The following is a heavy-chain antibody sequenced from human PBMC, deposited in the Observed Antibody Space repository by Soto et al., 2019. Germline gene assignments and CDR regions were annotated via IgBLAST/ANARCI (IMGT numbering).Heavy chain of an antibody. Sequence: SQTLSLTCAISVDSVSSNSSASNWIRQSPSRGLEWLGRTYYRSKWYNDYAVSVKSRITINPDTSKNQFSLQLNSVTPEDTAVYYCAREENSSLYYYYYGMDVWVQGTTVTVSS. CDR2: TYYRSKWYN. V-gene: IGHV6-1*01. CDR3: AREENSSLYYYYYGMDV. D-gene: IGHD6-6*01. CDR1: VDSVSSNSSA. J-gene: IGHJ6*02.